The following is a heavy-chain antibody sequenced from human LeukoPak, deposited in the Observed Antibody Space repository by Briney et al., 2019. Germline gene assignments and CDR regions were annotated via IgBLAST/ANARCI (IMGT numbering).Heavy chain of an antibody. CDR2: ISGSGGST. V-gene: IGHV3-23*01. CDR1: GFTFSSYA. CDR3: ANPPLPNSSGWYSQLGTTDY. Sequence: TGGSLRLSCAASGFTFSSYAMSWVRQAPGKGLEWVSAISGSGGSTYYADSVKGRFTISRDNSKNTLYLQMNSLRAEDTAVYYCANPPLPNSSGWYSQLGTTDYWGQETLVTVSS. D-gene: IGHD6-19*01. J-gene: IGHJ4*02.